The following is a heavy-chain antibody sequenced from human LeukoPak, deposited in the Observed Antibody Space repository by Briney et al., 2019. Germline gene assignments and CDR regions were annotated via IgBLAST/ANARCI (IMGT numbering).Heavy chain of an antibody. J-gene: IGHJ3*02. V-gene: IGHV1-8*01. CDR3: AREIVGATTSAFDI. CDR1: GYTFTSYD. D-gene: IGHD1-26*01. CDR2: INPNSGNT. Sequence: ASVKVSCKASGYTFTSYDINWVRQATGQGLEWMGWINPNSGNTGYAQKFQGRVTMTRNTSISTAYMELSSLRSEDTAVYYCAREIVGATTSAFDIWGQGTMVTVSS.